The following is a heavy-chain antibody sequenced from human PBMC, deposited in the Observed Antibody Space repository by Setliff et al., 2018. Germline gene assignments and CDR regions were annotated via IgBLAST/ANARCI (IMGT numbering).Heavy chain of an antibody. Sequence: LSLTCNLPGVSFSSTTFYWAWIRQSPGKGLEWIGSISFFGSAYYNPSLQSRGAISLDTSRNQFPLELSSVTAADTAVSYCVRDPGVRSGTWCLDSWGQGTQVTVSS. CDR3: VRDPGVRSGTWCLDS. J-gene: IGHJ4*02. D-gene: IGHD2-8*01. CDR2: ISFFGSA. CDR1: GVSFSSTTFY. V-gene: IGHV4-39*06.